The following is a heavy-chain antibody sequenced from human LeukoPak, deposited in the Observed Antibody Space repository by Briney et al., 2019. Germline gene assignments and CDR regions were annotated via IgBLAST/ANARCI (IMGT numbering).Heavy chain of an antibody. V-gene: IGHV4-59*08. J-gene: IGHJ4*02. CDR1: GDSINSHY. CDR3: VRRDTGWNYFDY. Sequence: KPSETLSLTCAVSGDSINSHYWGWIRQPPGKGLQWLGDIYYTGKNNYNPSLKSRVTISLDTSKNHLSLNLTSVLAADTAIYYCVRRDTGWNYFDYWGQGILVTVSS. D-gene: IGHD6-19*01. CDR2: IYYTGKN.